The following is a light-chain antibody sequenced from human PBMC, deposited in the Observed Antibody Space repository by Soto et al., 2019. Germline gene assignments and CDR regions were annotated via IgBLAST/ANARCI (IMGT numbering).Light chain of an antibody. Sequence: DIQMTQSPSILSASVGDRVTITCRASQSISSYLHWYQQKPGKAPKLLIYAASNLQSGVPSRFSASGSGTDFTLTLNSLQPEDFATYYCLQDYNYPRTFGQGTKVDIK. CDR1: QSISSY. J-gene: IGKJ1*01. V-gene: IGKV1-39*01. CDR3: LQDYNYPRT. CDR2: AAS.